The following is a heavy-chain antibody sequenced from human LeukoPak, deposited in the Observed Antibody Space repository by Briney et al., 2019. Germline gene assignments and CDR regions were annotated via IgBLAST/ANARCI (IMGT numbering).Heavy chain of an antibody. Sequence: ASVKVSCKASGFTFTSSAMQWVRQARGRRLEWIGWIVVGSGNTNYAQKFQERVTITRDMSTSTAYMELSSLRSEDTAVYYCAALTYYDSSGYLDAFDIWGQGTMVTVSS. CDR2: IVVGSGNT. CDR3: AALTYYDSSGYLDAFDI. V-gene: IGHV1-58*02. D-gene: IGHD3-22*01. CDR1: GFTFTSSA. J-gene: IGHJ3*02.